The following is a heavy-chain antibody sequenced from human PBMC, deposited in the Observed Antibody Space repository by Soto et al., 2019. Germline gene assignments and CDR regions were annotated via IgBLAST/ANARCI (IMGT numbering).Heavy chain of an antibody. V-gene: IGHV3-33*01. CDR3: ARDFRAADYFDY. Sequence: VQLVESGGGVVQPGRSLRLSCAASGFTFSSYGMHWVRQAPGKGLEWVAVIWYDGSNKYYADSVKGRFTISRDNSKNTLYLQMNSLRAEDTAVYYCARDFRAADYFDYWGQGTLVTVSS. CDR1: GFTFSSYG. D-gene: IGHD6-13*01. CDR2: IWYDGSNK. J-gene: IGHJ4*02.